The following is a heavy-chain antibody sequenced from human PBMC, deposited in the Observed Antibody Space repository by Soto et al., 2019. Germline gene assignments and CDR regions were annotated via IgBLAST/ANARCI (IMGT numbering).Heavy chain of an antibody. CDR3: ARDLGGAYFDY. CDR1: GGSISSYY. CDR2: IYYSGST. J-gene: IGHJ4*02. D-gene: IGHD3-16*01. Sequence: PSETLSLTCTVSGGSISSYYWSWIRQPPGKGLEWIGYIYYSGSTNYNPSLKSRVTISVDTSKNQFSLKLSSVTAADTAVYYCARDLGGAYFDYWGQGTLVTVS. V-gene: IGHV4-59*01.